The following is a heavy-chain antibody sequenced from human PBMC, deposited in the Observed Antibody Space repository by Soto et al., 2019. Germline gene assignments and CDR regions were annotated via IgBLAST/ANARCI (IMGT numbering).Heavy chain of an antibody. D-gene: IGHD7-27*01. CDR2: SYYTGAT. CDR1: VGSITGYY. V-gene: IGHV4-59*01. CDR3: ARERTPRTGFDY. Sequence: SETLSLTCTASVGSITGYYWSWIRQSPGKGLEWSGCSYYTGATNYNPSLKSRVTISVDTSKNQFSLTLSSATAADTAVYYCARERTPRTGFDYWGQGTLVTVSS. J-gene: IGHJ4*02.